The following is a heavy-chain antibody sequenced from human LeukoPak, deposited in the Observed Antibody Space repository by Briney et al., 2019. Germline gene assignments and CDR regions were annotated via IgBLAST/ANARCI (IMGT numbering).Heavy chain of an antibody. Sequence: GGSLRLSCVASGFTFSGYWMHWVRQAPGKGLVWVSRINPDGSIINYADSVKGRSTISRDNAKNTQYLQMNSLRAEDTAVYYCARGGREVFGYWGQGTLVTVSS. D-gene: IGHD1-26*01. CDR3: ARGGREVFGY. V-gene: IGHV3-74*01. CDR1: GFTFSGYW. J-gene: IGHJ4*02. CDR2: INPDGSII.